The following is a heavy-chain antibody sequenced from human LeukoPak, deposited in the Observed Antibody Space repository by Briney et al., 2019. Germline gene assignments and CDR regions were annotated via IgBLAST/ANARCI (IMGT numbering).Heavy chain of an antibody. Sequence: PGGSLTLSCLAYGFAFSSLSMSWVRQAPGKGLEWVSDISTSADNTHYADSVKGRFIIFRDNSKNTVFLQMNSLTVEDTAVYYCATGAAGSGWLSHDHWGQGTLVTVSS. CDR3: ATGAAGSGWLSHDH. D-gene: IGHD6-19*01. CDR2: ISTSADNT. CDR1: GFAFSSLS. V-gene: IGHV3-23*01. J-gene: IGHJ4*02.